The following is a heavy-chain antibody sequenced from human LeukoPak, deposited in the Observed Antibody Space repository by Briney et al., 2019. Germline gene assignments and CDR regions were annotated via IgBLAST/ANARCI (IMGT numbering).Heavy chain of an antibody. Sequence: GGSLRLSCAASGFTFSGSDMHWVRQASGKGLEWVGCIRSKANSYATAYAASVKGRFTISRDDSKNTAYLQMNSLKTEDTAVYYCTRIRDIVATIPAFDIWGQGTMVTVSS. CDR1: GFTFSGSD. CDR3: TRIRDIVATIPAFDI. D-gene: IGHD5-12*01. V-gene: IGHV3-73*01. J-gene: IGHJ3*02. CDR2: IRSKANSYAT.